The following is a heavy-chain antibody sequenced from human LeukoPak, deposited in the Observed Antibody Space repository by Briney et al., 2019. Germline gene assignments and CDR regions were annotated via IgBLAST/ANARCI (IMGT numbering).Heavy chain of an antibody. Sequence: GGSLRLSCAASGFTFDDYTMHWVRQATGKGVEWVSLISWDGGRTYYADSVKGRFTISRDNSKNSLYLQMNTLRTEDTALYYCAKDPSPGYYGSGSGPDYWGQGTLVTVSS. J-gene: IGHJ4*02. V-gene: IGHV3-43*01. CDR1: GFTFDDYT. CDR3: AKDPSPGYYGSGSGPDY. CDR2: ISWDGGRT. D-gene: IGHD3-10*01.